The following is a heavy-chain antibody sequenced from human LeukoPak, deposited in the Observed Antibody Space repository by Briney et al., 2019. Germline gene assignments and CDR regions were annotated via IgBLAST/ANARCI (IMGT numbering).Heavy chain of an antibody. CDR1: GFTFSSYA. J-gene: IGHJ4*02. CDR2: ISGSGGST. CDR3: ASMVRGVKVFDY. Sequence: GGSLRLSCAASGFTFSSYAMSWVRQAPGKGLEWVSAISGSGGSTYYADSVKGRFTISRDNSKNTLYLQMNSLRAEDTAVYYCASMVRGVKVFDYWGQGTLVTVSS. V-gene: IGHV3-23*01. D-gene: IGHD3-10*01.